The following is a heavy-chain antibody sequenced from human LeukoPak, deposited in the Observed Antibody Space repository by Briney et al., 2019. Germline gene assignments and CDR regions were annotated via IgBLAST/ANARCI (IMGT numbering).Heavy chain of an antibody. V-gene: IGHV5-10-1*01. CDR1: GYSFTNYW. CDR2: IDPSDSYT. CDR3: GRRAGRGIASANDY. D-gene: IGHD6-13*01. J-gene: IGHJ4*02. Sequence: GESLKISCKGSGYSFTNYWINWVRQMPGKGLEWMGTIDPSDSYTNYSPSFQGHVTVSADKSISTAYLQWSSLKASDTAMYYCGRRAGRGIASANDYWGQGTLVTVSS.